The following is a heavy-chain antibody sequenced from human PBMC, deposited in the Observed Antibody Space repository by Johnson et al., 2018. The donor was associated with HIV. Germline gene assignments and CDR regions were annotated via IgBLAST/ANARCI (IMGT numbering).Heavy chain of an antibody. CDR2: ISSSGSTI. D-gene: IGHD5-24*01. Sequence: QMHLVESGGGLVKPGGSLRLSCAASGLSFSDYYMSWIRQAPGKGLEWVSYISSSGSTIYYADFVKGRFTISRDNAKKSMYLQMNSLRVEDTAVYFCARGCRDGYTCDVFDVWGQGTRVTVSS. CDR1: GLSFSDYY. J-gene: IGHJ3*01. V-gene: IGHV3-11*04. CDR3: ARGCRDGYTCDVFDV.